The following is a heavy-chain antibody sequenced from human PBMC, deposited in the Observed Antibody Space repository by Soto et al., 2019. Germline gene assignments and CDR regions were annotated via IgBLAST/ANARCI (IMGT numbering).Heavy chain of an antibody. J-gene: IGHJ6*02. CDR1: EYTFIGCH. CDR3: AKGLWTVGHCTGGSCYGGMDV. CDR2: INPKSGDT. V-gene: IGHV1-2*02. D-gene: IGHD2-15*01. Sequence: QVQLVQSGAEVKKPGASVKVSCEASEYTFIGCHLHWVRQAPGQGLEWMGWINPKSGDTKYAQKFQGRVTLTRDTSISTGYMELSRLESNDTAVYYCAKGLWTVGHCTGGSCYGGMDVWGQGPTVTVSS.